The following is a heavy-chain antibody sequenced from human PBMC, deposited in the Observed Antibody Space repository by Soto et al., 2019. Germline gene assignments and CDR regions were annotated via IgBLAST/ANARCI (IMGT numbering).Heavy chain of an antibody. J-gene: IGHJ6*02. D-gene: IGHD2-2*01. V-gene: IGHV3-43*01. CDR3: AKDTNRYCSSTSCLYGMDV. CDR1: GFTFDDYT. Sequence: GGSLRLSCAASGFTFDDYTMHWVRQAPGKGLEWVFFICWDGCSTYYAVSLKGRFTISRDNSKNSLYLQMNSLRTEDTALYYCAKDTNRYCSSTSCLYGMDVWGQGTTVTVS. CDR2: ICWDGCST.